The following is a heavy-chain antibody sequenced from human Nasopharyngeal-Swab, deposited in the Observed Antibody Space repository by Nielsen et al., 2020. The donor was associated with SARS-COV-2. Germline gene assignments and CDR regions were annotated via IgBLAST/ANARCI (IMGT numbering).Heavy chain of an antibody. D-gene: IGHD1-26*01. CDR1: GFTFSSYG. CDR3: AREGIVGATNGLDY. V-gene: IGHV3-33*01. Sequence: GESLKISCAASGFTFSSYGMHWVRQAPGKGLEWVAVIWYDGSNKYYADSVKGRFTISRDNSKKTLYLQMKSLRAEDTAVYYCAREGIVGATNGLDYWGQGTLVTVSS. J-gene: IGHJ4*02. CDR2: IWYDGSNK.